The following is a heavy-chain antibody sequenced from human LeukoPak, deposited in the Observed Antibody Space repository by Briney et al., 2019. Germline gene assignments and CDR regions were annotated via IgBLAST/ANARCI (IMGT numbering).Heavy chain of an antibody. J-gene: IGHJ4*02. Sequence: ASVKVSCKASGYIFITYRISWVRQAPGQGLEWMGWISPYNGNTNYAQKLQGRVTMTTDTSTSTAYMELRSLRSDDTAVYYCARDYYYGSGSLCDYWGQGTLVTVSS. CDR2: ISPYNGNT. CDR1: GYIFITYR. V-gene: IGHV1-18*01. CDR3: ARDYYYGSGSLCDY. D-gene: IGHD3-10*01.